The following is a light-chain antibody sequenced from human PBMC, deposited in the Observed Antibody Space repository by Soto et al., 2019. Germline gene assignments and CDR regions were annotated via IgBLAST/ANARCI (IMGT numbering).Light chain of an antibody. CDR1: SSNIGRNT. CDR2: SNN. J-gene: IGLJ2*01. Sequence: QSVLTQPPSASGTPGQRVTISCSGSSSNIGRNTVNWYQQLPGTAPKLLIYSNNQRPSGVPARFSGSKSGTSASLAISGLQSEDEADYYCAAHMQSAPPLSFFGGGTKLTVL. V-gene: IGLV1-44*01. CDR3: AAHMQSAPPLSF.